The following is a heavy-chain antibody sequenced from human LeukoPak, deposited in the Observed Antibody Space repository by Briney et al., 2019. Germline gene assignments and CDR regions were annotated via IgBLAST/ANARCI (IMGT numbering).Heavy chain of an antibody. CDR3: ASLSEYCSAGSCYLGWFDP. Sequence: SETLSLTCAVYGGSFSGYYWSWIRQPPGKGLEWIGDMYYSGSTNYNTSLKSRVTMSVDTSKNQFSLKLNSVTAADTAVYYCASLSEYCSAGSCYLGWFDPWGQGTLVTVSS. CDR1: GGSFSGYY. J-gene: IGHJ5*02. CDR2: MYYSGST. V-gene: IGHV4-34*01. D-gene: IGHD2-15*01.